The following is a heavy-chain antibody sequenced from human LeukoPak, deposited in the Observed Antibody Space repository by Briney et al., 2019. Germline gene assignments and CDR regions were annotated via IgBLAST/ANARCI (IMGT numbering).Heavy chain of an antibody. D-gene: IGHD3-22*01. Sequence: GGSLRLSCAASGFTLSSNYMSWVRQAPGKGLEWVSVIYSGGSTYYADSVKGRSTISRDNSKNTLYLQMNSRRAEDTAVYYCARSHSYYYDSSGYIGNFDYWGQGTLVTVSS. CDR3: ARSHSYYYDSSGYIGNFDY. J-gene: IGHJ4*02. CDR1: GFTLSSNY. V-gene: IGHV3-66*01. CDR2: IYSGGST.